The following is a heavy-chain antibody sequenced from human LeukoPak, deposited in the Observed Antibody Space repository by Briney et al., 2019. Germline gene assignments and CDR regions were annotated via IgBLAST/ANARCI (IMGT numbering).Heavy chain of an antibody. Sequence: PSETLSLTRTVSGGSISSYYWSWIRQPPGKGLEWIGYIYYSGSTNYNPSLKSRVTISVDTSKNQFSLKLSSVTAADTAVYYCARDRYDSSGYYYVPGYYYYYMDVWGKGTTVTVSS. D-gene: IGHD3-22*01. V-gene: IGHV4-59*01. CDR3: ARDRYDSSGYYYVPGYYYYYMDV. J-gene: IGHJ6*03. CDR1: GGSISSYY. CDR2: IYYSGST.